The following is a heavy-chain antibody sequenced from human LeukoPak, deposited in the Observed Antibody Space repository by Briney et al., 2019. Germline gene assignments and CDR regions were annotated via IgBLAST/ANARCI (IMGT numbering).Heavy chain of an antibody. CDR2: INHSGST. CDR3: ARVEPPKWSPKKHWFDP. J-gene: IGHJ5*02. V-gene: IGHV4-34*01. Sequence: PSETLSLTCAVYGGSFSGYYWSWIRQPPGKGLEWIGEINHSGSTNYNPSLKSRVTISVDTSKNQFSLKLSSVTAADTAVYYCARVEPPKWSPKKHWFDPWGRGTLVTVSS. D-gene: IGHD2-15*01. CDR1: GGSFSGYY.